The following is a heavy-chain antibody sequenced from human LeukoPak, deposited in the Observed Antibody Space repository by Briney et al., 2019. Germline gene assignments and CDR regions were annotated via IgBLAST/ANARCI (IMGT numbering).Heavy chain of an antibody. CDR2: INHSGST. J-gene: IGHJ5*02. Sequence: SETLSLTCAVYGGSFSGYYWSWIRQPPGKGLEWIGEINHSGSTNYNPSLKSRVTISVDTSKNQFSLKLGSVTAADTAVYYCARVGPWGGYYDSYNWFDPWGQGTLVTVSS. D-gene: IGHD3-3*01. V-gene: IGHV4-34*01. CDR1: GGSFSGYY. CDR3: ARVGPWGGYYDSYNWFDP.